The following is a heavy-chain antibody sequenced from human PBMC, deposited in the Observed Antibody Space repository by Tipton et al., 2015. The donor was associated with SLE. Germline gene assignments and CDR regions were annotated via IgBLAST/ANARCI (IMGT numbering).Heavy chain of an antibody. CDR2: IYYTRPTT. J-gene: IGHJ5*02. CDR1: GGSVSSSSKY. CDR3: ARLHGYSYGLNWFDP. V-gene: IGHV4-39*07. D-gene: IGHD5-18*01. Sequence: TLSLTCTVSGGSVSSSSKYWSWIRQPPGKGLEWIGSIYYTRPTTYYNSFLKSRVTMSVDTSKNQFSLRLTSVIAADTAVYYCARLHGYSYGLNWFDPWGQGTLISVSS.